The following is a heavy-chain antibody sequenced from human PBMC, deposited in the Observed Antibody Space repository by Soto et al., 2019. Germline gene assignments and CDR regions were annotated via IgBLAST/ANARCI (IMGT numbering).Heavy chain of an antibody. J-gene: IGHJ4*02. CDR2: INPSGGST. V-gene: IGHV1-46*01. CDR1: GYTFTSYY. D-gene: IGHD5-12*01. CDR3: ARGQHIVATEYYFDY. Sequence: ASVKVSCKASGYTFTSYYMHWVRQAPGQGLEWMGIINPSGGSTSYAQKFQGRVTMTRDTSTSTVYMELSSLRSEDTAVYYCARGQHIVATEYYFDYWGQGTLVTVSS.